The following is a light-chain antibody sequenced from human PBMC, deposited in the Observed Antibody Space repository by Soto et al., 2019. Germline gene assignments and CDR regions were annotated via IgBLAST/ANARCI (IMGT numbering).Light chain of an antibody. J-gene: IGKJ3*01. Sequence: ELVLTQSPGTLSLSPGERATLSCRASQSVSSSFLAWYQQKPGQAPRLLIYGASSRATGIPDRFSGSGSGTEFTLTIRRLEPEDFAVYYCQQYGRSPFTFGPGTKVDIQ. CDR1: QSVSSSF. CDR3: QQYGRSPFT. V-gene: IGKV3-20*01. CDR2: GAS.